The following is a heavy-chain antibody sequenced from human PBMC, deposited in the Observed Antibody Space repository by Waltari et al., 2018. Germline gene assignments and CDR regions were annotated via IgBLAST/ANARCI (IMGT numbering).Heavy chain of an antibody. Sequence: QVQLQESGPGLVKPSQTLSLTCTVPDGSLSSGGYYWSWIRHHPGKGLEWIWYIYYSGSSYYNPSLKSSVTISVETSKNQFALKLGSVTGADTAVYYCARDFRNGELWGQGTLVTVSS. CDR3: ARDFRNGEL. CDR1: DGSLSSGGYY. J-gene: IGHJ4*02. V-gene: IGHV4-31*03. D-gene: IGHD1-7*01. CDR2: IYYSGSS.